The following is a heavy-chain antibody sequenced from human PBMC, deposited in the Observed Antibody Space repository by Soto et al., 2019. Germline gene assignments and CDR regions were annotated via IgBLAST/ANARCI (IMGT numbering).Heavy chain of an antibody. Sequence: EVQLLESGGGLVQPGGSLRLSCAASGFTFSSYAMSWVRQAPGKGLEVVSAIGGSGDSTYYADSVKGLFTISRDNSKNTLYLQVNSLRAEDTAVYYCAKVLDASMVVNGYLYWGQGPLVTVSS. J-gene: IGHJ4*02. V-gene: IGHV3-23*01. CDR2: IGGSGDST. D-gene: IGHD5-18*01. CDR3: AKVLDASMVVNGYLY. CDR1: GFTFSSYA.